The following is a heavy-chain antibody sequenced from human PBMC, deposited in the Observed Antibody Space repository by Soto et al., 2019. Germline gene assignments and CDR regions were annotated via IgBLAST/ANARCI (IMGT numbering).Heavy chain of an antibody. CDR3: GNCGEACRGRLLTYLLQ. V-gene: IGHV3-48*02. J-gene: IGHJ1*01. D-gene: IGHD2-15*01. Sequence: GGSLRLSCAASGFTFSSYSMNWVRQAPGKGLEWVSYISSSSSTIYYADSVKGRFTISRDNAKNSLYLQMNSLRDEDTAVYYYGNCGEACRGRLLTYLLQWGQGTLDTVFS. CDR1: GFTFSSYS. CDR2: ISSSSSTI.